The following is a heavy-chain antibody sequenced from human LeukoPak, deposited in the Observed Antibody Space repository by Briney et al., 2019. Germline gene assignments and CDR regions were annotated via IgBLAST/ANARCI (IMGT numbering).Heavy chain of an antibody. CDR3: TRVNLRXSQYNWFDP. CDR1: GGTFRSHI. Sequence: ASVKVSCKTSGGTFRSHIFSWVRQAPGQGLEWMGRIIPVIDSAKYAQKFQDRITITADTSTGTAYLHLTSLTSEDTAIYYCTRVNLRXSQYNWFDPWGQGTLVTVS. D-gene: IGHD3-16*01. J-gene: IGHJ5*02. CDR2: IIPVIDSA. V-gene: IGHV1-69*08.